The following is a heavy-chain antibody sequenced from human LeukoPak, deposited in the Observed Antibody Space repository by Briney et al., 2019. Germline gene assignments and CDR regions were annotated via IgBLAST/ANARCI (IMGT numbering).Heavy chain of an antibody. CDR1: GFTFNTYW. CDR3: ARGRGPYGWFDP. CDR2: IDTEGNTI. V-gene: IGHV3-74*01. D-gene: IGHD3-10*01. Sequence: GGSLRLSCAASGFTFNTYWMHWVRQTPGKGLVWVSRIDTEGNTINYADSVKGRFTISRDNAKNTLYLQMNSLRAEDTAVYYCARGRGPYGWFDPWGQGTLVTVSS. J-gene: IGHJ5*02.